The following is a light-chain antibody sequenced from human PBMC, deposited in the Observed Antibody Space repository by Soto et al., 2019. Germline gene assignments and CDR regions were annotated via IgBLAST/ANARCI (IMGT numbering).Light chain of an antibody. J-gene: IGKJ5*01. V-gene: IGKV1-5*03. CDR1: QSISRL. Sequence: DIQMTQSPSTRSSSFGDRVTITCRASQSISRLLAWYQQKPGKAPKLLIYQASTLEPGVPSRFSGTGSGTEFTLTISSLQPDDFASYYCQQYNAAFGQGTRLEIK. CDR3: QQYNAA. CDR2: QAS.